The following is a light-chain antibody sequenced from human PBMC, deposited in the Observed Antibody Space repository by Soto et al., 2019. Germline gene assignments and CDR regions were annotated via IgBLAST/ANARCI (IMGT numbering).Light chain of an antibody. CDR3: LQDFNYPRT. CDR1: QAIRND. CDR2: AAS. Sequence: AIPMTQSPSSLSASVGDRVTITCRASQAIRNDLGWYQQKPGKAPKLLIYAASNLQSGVPSRFSGSGSGTDFTLTITSLQPEDFPTYYCLQDFNYPRTFGQGTKVEIK. V-gene: IGKV1-6*01. J-gene: IGKJ1*01.